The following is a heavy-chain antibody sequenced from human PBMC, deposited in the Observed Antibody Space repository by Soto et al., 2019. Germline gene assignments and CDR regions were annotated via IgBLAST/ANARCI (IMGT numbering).Heavy chain of an antibody. Sequence: SGPTLVNPTQTLTLTCTFSGFSLSTSGVGVGWIRQPPGKALEWLALIYWDDDKRYSPSLKSRLTITKDTSKNQVVLTMTNMDPVDTATYYCARDGFGVWQQLGGFDYWGQGTLVTVSS. CDR1: GFSLSTSGVG. CDR2: IYWDDDK. CDR3: ARDGFGVWQQLGGFDY. D-gene: IGHD6-13*01. J-gene: IGHJ4*02. V-gene: IGHV2-5*02.